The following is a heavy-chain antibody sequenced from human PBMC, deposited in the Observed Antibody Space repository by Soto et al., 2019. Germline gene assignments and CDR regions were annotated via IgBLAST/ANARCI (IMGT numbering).Heavy chain of an antibody. CDR2: IDPSDSYT. Sequence: EVQLVQSGAEVKKPGESLRISCKGSGYSFTSYWISWVRQMPGKGLEWMGRIDPSDSYTNYSPSFQGHVXISAXKSXXXXXXXXXXXXXXXXXXYYCARGRFRGVRGVIAEPWGQGTLVTVSX. CDR3: ARGRFRGVRGVIAEP. V-gene: IGHV5-10-1*03. J-gene: IGHJ5*02. D-gene: IGHD3-10*01. CDR1: GYSFTSYW.